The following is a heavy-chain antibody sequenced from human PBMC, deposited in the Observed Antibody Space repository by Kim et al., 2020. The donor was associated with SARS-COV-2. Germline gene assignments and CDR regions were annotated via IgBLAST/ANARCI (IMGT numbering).Heavy chain of an antibody. Sequence: SETLSLTCTVSGGSISSSSYYWGWIRQPPGKGLEWIGSIYYSGSTYYNPSLKSRVTISVDTSKNQFSLKLSSVTAADTAVYYCASLRDHSSGRWFDPWGQGTLVTVSS. V-gene: IGHV4-39*01. CDR1: GGSISSSSYY. CDR3: ASLRDHSSGRWFDP. J-gene: IGHJ5*02. D-gene: IGHD3-22*01. CDR2: IYYSGST.